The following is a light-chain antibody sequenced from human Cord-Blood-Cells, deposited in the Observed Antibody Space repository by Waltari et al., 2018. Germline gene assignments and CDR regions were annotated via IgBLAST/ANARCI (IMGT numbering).Light chain of an antibody. CDR2: AAS. Sequence: QLTHSPSPLPASVGDRGPISCRARQGISSYLDLYQQKPGKAPKLLIYAASTLQIGVPSRFSGSGSGTDFTLTSSSLEPEDFATYYCQQLNSYPLPFGGGTKVEI. J-gene: IGKJ4*01. V-gene: IGKV1-9*01. CDR1: QGISSY. CDR3: QQLNSYPLP.